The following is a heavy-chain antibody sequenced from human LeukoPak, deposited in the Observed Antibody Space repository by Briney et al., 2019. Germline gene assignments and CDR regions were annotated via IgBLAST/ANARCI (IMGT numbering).Heavy chain of an antibody. CDR3: ARDPSYYDSSGEGDY. D-gene: IGHD3-22*01. CDR1: GGTFSSYA. CDR2: IIPILGIA. Sequence: PGASVKVSCKASGGTFSSYAISWVRQAPGQGLEWMGRIIPILGIANYAQKFQGRVTITADTSTSTAYMELSSLRSEDTAVYYCARDPSYYDSSGEGDYWGQGTLVTVSS. J-gene: IGHJ4*02. V-gene: IGHV1-69*04.